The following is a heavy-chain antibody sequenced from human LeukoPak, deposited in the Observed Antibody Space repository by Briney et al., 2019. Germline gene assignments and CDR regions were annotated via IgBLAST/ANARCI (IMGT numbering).Heavy chain of an antibody. CDR1: GFTFSSYW. Sequence: GGSLRLSCAASGFTFSSYWMSWVRQAPGKGLEWVANIKQDGSEKYYVDSVKGRFTISRDNSKNTLYLQMNSLRAEDTAVYYCATGVVNLYYFDYWGQGTLVTVSS. CDR3: ATGVVNLYYFDY. CDR2: IKQDGSEK. J-gene: IGHJ4*02. V-gene: IGHV3-7*01. D-gene: IGHD3-3*01.